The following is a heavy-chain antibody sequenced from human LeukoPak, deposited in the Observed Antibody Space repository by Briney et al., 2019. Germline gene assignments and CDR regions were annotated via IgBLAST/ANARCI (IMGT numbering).Heavy chain of an antibody. CDR3: AKDGGYYYDSSGYYPFDY. CDR2: ISGSGGGT. V-gene: IGHV3-23*01. CDR1: GFTFSSYA. Sequence: GGSLRLSCAASGFTFSSYAMSWVRQAPGKGLEWVSAISGSGGGTYYADSVKGRFTISRDNSKNTLYLQMNSLRAEDTAVYYCAKDGGYYYDSSGYYPFDYWGQGTLVTVSS. J-gene: IGHJ4*02. D-gene: IGHD3-22*01.